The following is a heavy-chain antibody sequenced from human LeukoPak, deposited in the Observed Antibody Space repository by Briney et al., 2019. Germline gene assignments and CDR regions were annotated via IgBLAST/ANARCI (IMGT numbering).Heavy chain of an antibody. CDR3: ARAERITMVRGQELDY. CDR1: GYTFTGYY. CDR2: INPNSGGT. Sequence: ASVKVSCKASGYTFTGYYMHWVRQAPGQGLEWMGWINPNSGGTNYAQKFQGRVTITRDTSASTAYMGLSSLRSEDTAVYYCARAERITMVRGQELDYWGQGTLVTVSS. J-gene: IGHJ4*02. V-gene: IGHV1-2*02. D-gene: IGHD3-10*01.